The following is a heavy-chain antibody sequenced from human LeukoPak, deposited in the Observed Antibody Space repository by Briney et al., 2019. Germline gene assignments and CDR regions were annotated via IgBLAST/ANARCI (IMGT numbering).Heavy chain of an antibody. Sequence: SETLSLTCTVSGGSISSSSYYWGWIRQPPGKGLEWIGSFYYSGSTYYNPSLKSRVTISVDTSKNQFSLKLRSVTAADTAVYYCARVPTVTFFDYWGQGTLVTVSS. CDR3: ARVPTVTFFDY. CDR1: GGSISSSSYY. V-gene: IGHV4-39*07. J-gene: IGHJ4*02. D-gene: IGHD4-17*01. CDR2: FYYSGST.